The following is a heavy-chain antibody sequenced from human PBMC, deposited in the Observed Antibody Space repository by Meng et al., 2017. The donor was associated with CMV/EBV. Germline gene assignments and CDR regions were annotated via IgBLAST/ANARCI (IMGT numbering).Heavy chain of an antibody. CDR3: ARDIKGSSTSCPAH. CDR1: GGTFSSYA. V-gene: IGHV1-2*02. D-gene: IGHD2-2*01. Sequence: ASVKVSCKASGGTFSSYAISWVRQAPGQGLEWMGWINPNSGGTNYAQKFQGRVTMTRDTSISTAYMELSRLRSDDTAVYYCARDIKGSSTSCPAHWGQGTLVTVSS. CDR2: INPNSGGT. J-gene: IGHJ4*02.